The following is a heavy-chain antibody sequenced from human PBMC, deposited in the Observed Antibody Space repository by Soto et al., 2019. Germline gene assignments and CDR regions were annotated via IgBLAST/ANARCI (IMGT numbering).Heavy chain of an antibody. CDR3: ARDIVNGWFDP. D-gene: IGHD3-16*02. CDR1: GGSFSGYY. CDR2: INHSGST. Sequence: PSETLSLTCAVYGGSFSGYYWSWIRQPPGKGLEWIGEINHSGSTNYNPSLKSRVTISVDTSKNQFSLKLSSVTAADTAVYYCARDIVNGWFDPWGQGTLVTVSS. V-gene: IGHV4-34*01. J-gene: IGHJ5*02.